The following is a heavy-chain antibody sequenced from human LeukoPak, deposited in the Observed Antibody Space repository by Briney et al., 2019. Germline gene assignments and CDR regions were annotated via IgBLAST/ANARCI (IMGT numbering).Heavy chain of an antibody. D-gene: IGHD6-13*01. J-gene: IGHJ5*02. V-gene: IGHV3-7*01. Sequence: GGSLRLSCAASGFTFSSSWMSWVRQAPGKGLEWVANIKKDGSGTYYADSAKGRFTISRDNAKNSLYLQMNSLRAEDTAVYYCARDPFSSTWGKLRFGPWGQGTLVTVSS. CDR2: IKKDGSGT. CDR3: ARDPFSSTWGKLRFGP. CDR1: GFTFSSSW.